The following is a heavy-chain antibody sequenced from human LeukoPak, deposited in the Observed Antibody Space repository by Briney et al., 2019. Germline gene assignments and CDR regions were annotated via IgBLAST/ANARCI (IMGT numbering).Heavy chain of an antibody. V-gene: IGHV4-59*01. D-gene: IGHD3-10*01. CDR1: GGSISSYY. CDR3: ARVSATMVRGVRVFDY. J-gene: IGHJ4*02. CDR2: IYYNGST. Sequence: SETLSLTCTVSGGSISSYYWNWIRQPPGKGLEWIGYIYYNGSTNYNPSLKSRVTISLDTSKKQFSLKLSSVTAADTAVYYCARVSATMVRGVRVFDYWGQGTLVTVSS.